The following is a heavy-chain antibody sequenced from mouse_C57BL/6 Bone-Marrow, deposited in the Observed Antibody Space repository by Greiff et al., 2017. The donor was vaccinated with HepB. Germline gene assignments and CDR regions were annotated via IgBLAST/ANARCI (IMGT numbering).Heavy chain of an antibody. V-gene: IGHV5-4*01. CDR3: ARYPSY. Sequence: EVQRVESGGGLVKPGGSLKLSCAASGFTFSSYAMSWVRQTPEKRLEWVATISDGGSYTYYPDNVKGRFTISRDNAKNNLYLQMSHLKSEDTAMYYCARYPSYWGQGTTLTVSS. J-gene: IGHJ2*01. CDR2: ISDGGSYT. CDR1: GFTFSSYA.